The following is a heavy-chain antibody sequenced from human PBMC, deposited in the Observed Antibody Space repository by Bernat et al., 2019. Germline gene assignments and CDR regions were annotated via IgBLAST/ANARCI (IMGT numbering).Heavy chain of an antibody. CDR3: ARDSTYGDYDLGWFDP. CDR1: GFTFSTYA. V-gene: IGHV3-33*01. D-gene: IGHD4-17*01. Sequence: QVQLVESGGGVVQPGRSLRLSCAASGFTFSTYAMHWVRQAPGKGLEWVAVIWYDGSNKYYADSVKGRFTISRDNSKNTLYLQMNSLRAEDTAVYYCARDSTYGDYDLGWFDPWGQGTLVTVSS. CDR2: IWYDGSNK. J-gene: IGHJ5*02.